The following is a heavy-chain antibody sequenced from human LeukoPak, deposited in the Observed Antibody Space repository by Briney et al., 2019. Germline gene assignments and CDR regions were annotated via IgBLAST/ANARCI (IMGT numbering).Heavy chain of an antibody. D-gene: IGHD2-2*01. J-gene: IGHJ3*02. CDR1: GFTFSSYW. Sequence: GGSLRLSCAASGFTFSSYWMSWVRQAPGEGLEWVANIKQDGSEKYYVDSVKGRFTISRDNAKNSLYLQMNSLRAEDTAVYYCAREGGIVVVPAAPRGDAFDIWGQGTMVTVSS. V-gene: IGHV3-7*01. CDR2: IKQDGSEK. CDR3: AREGGIVVVPAAPRGDAFDI.